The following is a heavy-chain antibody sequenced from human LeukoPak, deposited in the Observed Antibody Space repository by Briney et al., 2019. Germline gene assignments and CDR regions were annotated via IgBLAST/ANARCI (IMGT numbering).Heavy chain of an antibody. J-gene: IGHJ5*02. CDR2: ISAYNGNT. V-gene: IGHV1-18*01. CDR3: ARPSGEMATIEAWFDP. D-gene: IGHD5-24*01. CDR1: GGTFSSYG. Sequence: ASVKVSCKASGGTFSSYGISWVRQAPGQGLGWMGWISAYNGNTNYAQKLQGRVTMTTDTSTSTAYMELRSLRSDDTAVYYCARPSGEMATIEAWFDPWGQGTLVTVSS.